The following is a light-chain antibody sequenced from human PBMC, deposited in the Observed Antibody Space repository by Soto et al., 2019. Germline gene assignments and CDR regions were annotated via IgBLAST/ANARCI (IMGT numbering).Light chain of an antibody. V-gene: IGLV1-47*01. CDR3: AAWDESLGGLYV. J-gene: IGLJ1*01. Sequence: QTVVTQPPSASGTPGQGVTISCSGSSSSIGSNYVFWYQHLPRTAPKLLIYRNNRRPSGIPDRFSGSKSGTSASLTISGLRSEDEADYYCAAWDESLGGLYVFGTGTKLTVL. CDR1: SSSIGSNY. CDR2: RNN.